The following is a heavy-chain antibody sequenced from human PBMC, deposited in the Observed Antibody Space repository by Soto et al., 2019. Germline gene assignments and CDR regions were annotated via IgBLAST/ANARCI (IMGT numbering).Heavy chain of an antibody. CDR1: GFTFSSYA. J-gene: IGHJ3*02. CDR2: ISGSGGIT. D-gene: IGHD3-10*01. CDR3: AKLLWFGEVAGFDI. V-gene: IGHV3-23*01. Sequence: EVQLLESGGGLVQPGGSLRLSCAASGFTFSSYAMSWVRQAPGKGLEWVSAISGSGGITHYADSVKGRFTISRDNSKNTLYLQMNGLRAEDTAVYYCAKLLWFGEVAGFDIWGQGTMVTVSS.